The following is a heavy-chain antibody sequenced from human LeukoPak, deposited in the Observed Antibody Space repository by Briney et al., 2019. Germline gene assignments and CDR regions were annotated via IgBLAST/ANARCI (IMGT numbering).Heavy chain of an antibody. D-gene: IGHD4-23*01. Sequence: ASVKVSCKTSGFTFPAYGIAWVRQAPGHGPEWMGWISNHNGNTHYAQKFQGRITVTTDISTGTASMELRSLKSDDTAVYYCTRGVAVATAYYFDYWGRGTLVTVAS. CDR2: ISNHNGNT. CDR1: GFTFPAYG. J-gene: IGHJ4*02. V-gene: IGHV1-18*01. CDR3: TRGVAVATAYYFDY.